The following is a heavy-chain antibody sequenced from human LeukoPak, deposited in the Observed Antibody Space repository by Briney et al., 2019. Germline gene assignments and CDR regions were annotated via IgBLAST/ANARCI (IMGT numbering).Heavy chain of an antibody. V-gene: IGHV4-38-2*02. D-gene: IGHD3-22*01. CDR2: IYHSGST. Sequence: SETLSLTCTVSGYSISSGYYWGWIRQPPGKGLEWIGSIYHSGSTYYNPSLKSRVTISVDTSKNQFSLKLSSVTAADTAVYYCARVIRDDSSGFYYEYFDYWGQGTLVTVSS. CDR1: GYSISSGYY. J-gene: IGHJ4*02. CDR3: ARVIRDDSSGFYYEYFDY.